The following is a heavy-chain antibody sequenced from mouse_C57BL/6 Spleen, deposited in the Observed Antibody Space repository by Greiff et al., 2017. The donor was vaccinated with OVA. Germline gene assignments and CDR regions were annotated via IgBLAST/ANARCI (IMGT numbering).Heavy chain of an antibody. V-gene: IGHV5-9-1*02. D-gene: IGHD1-1*01. Sequence: EVKLMESGEGLVKPGGYLKLSCAASGFTFSSYAMSWVRQTPEQRLEWVAYISSGGDYIYYADTVKGRFTISRDNARNTLYLQMSSLKSEDTAMYYCTREGYYGAMDYWGQGTSVTVSS. J-gene: IGHJ4*01. CDR3: TREGYYGAMDY. CDR1: GFTFSSYA. CDR2: ISSGGDYI.